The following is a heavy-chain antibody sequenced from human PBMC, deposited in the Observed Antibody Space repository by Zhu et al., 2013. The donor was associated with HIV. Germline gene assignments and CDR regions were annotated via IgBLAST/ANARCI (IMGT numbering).Heavy chain of an antibody. D-gene: IGHD2-15*01. J-gene: IGHJ5*02. Sequence: QVQLVQSGAEVKKPGSSVKVSCKASGGTFSSYAISWVRQAPGQGLEWMGGIIPIFGTANYAQKFQGRVTITADKSTSTAYMELSSLRSEDTAVYYCARVGLCSGGSCYSSGYWFDPWGQGTLVTVSS. CDR1: GGTFSSYA. CDR2: IIPIFGTA. V-gene: IGHV1-69*06. CDR3: ARVGLCSGGSCYSSGYWFDP.